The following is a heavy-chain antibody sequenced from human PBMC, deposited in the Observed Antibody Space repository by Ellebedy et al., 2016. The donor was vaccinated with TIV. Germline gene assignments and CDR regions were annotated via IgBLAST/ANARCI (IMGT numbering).Heavy chain of an antibody. D-gene: IGHD6-19*01. V-gene: IGHV3-23*01. J-gene: IGHJ6*02. CDR1: GFTFSNYT. Sequence: GESLKISXAASGFTFSNYTMSWVRQAPGKRLEWVSAITGDGVSTNYADSVKGRFTISRDNSKNTLYLQMNSLRDEDTAVYYCAEHPVQAVTEEGYGMDVWGQGTTVTVS. CDR3: AEHPVQAVTEEGYGMDV. CDR2: ITGDGVST.